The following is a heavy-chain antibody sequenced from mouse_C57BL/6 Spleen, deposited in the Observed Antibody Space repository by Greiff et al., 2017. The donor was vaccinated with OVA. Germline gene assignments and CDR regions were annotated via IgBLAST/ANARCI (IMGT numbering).Heavy chain of an antibody. V-gene: IGHV1-42*01. CDR3: ARQGHYDYDGGMDY. D-gene: IGHD2-4*01. CDR1: GYSFTGYY. Sequence: VQLQQSGPELVKPGASVKISCKASGYSFTGYYMNWVKQSPEKSLEWIGEINPSTGGTTYNQKFKAKATLTVDKSSSTAYMQLKSLTSEDSAVYYCARQGHYDYDGGMDYWGQGTSVTVSS. J-gene: IGHJ4*01. CDR2: INPSTGGT.